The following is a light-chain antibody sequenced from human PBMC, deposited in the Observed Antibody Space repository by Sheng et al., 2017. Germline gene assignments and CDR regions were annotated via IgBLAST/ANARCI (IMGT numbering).Light chain of an antibody. J-gene: IGLJ2*01. V-gene: IGLV2-14*03. CDR3: SSYTTTSTLL. Sequence: QSALTQPASVSGSPGQSITISCTGTSSDVGGYVYVSWYQQHPGKAPKLMIYDVHNRPSGVSNRFSGSKSGNTASLTISGLQAEDEADYYCSSYTTTSTLLFGGGTKLTVL. CDR1: SSDVGGYVY. CDR2: DVH.